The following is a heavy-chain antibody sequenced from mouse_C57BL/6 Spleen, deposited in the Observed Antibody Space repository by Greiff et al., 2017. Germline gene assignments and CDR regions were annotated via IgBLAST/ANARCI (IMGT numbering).Heavy chain of an antibody. Sequence: EVKLVESGGGLVQPKGSLKLSCAASGFSFNTYAMNWVRQAPGKGLEWVARIRSKSNNYATYYADSVKDRFTISRDDSESMLYLQMNNLKTEDTAMYYCVRPHYYGSSYPAWFAYWGQGTLVTVSA. V-gene: IGHV10-1*01. D-gene: IGHD1-1*01. CDR2: IRSKSNNYAT. CDR1: GFSFNTYA. CDR3: VRPHYYGSSYPAWFAY. J-gene: IGHJ3*01.